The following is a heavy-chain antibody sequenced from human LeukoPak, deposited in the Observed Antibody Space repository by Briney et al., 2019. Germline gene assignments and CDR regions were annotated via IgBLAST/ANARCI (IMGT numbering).Heavy chain of an antibody. CDR2: ISYDGSNK. D-gene: IGHD5-24*01. J-gene: IGHJ3*02. CDR3: AKLGVATILNAFDI. V-gene: IGHV3-30*18. CDR1: GFTFSSYG. Sequence: GGSLRLSCAASGFTFSSYGMHWVRQAPGKGLEWVAVISYDGSNKYYADSVKGRFTISRDNSKNTLYLQMNSLRAEDTAVYYCAKLGVATILNAFDIWGQGTMVTVPS.